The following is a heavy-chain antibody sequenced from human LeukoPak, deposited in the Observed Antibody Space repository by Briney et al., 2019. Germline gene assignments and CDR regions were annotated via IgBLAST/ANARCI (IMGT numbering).Heavy chain of an antibody. Sequence: SGPTLVKPTQTLTLTCTFSGFSLSTSGVGVGRIRQPPGKALEWLALIYWDDDKRYSPSLKSRLTITKDTSKNQVVLTMTNMDPVDTATYYCAHRQVYSSGWYPGDAFDIWGQGTMVTVSS. V-gene: IGHV2-5*02. CDR2: IYWDDDK. CDR1: GFSLSTSGVG. CDR3: AHRQVYSSGWYPGDAFDI. D-gene: IGHD6-19*01. J-gene: IGHJ3*02.